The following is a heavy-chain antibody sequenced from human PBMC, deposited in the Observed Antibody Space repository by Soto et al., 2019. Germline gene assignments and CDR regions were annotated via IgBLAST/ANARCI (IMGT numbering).Heavy chain of an antibody. CDR2: ISGGGGST. CDR3: AKGQSSSGGLLFDY. D-gene: IGHD6-19*01. CDR1: GFTFTSYA. J-gene: IGHJ4*02. V-gene: IGHV3-23*01. Sequence: XSLRLSCAASGFTFTSYALGWFRQAPGKGRVWVSGISGGGGSTYYADSVKGRFTISRDNSENTLYLQMNSLRDEDTAVYYCAKGQSSSGGLLFDYWGQGTLVTVSS.